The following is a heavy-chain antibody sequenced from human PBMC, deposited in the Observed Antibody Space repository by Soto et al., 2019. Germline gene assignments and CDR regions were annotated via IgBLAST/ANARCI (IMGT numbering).Heavy chain of an antibody. V-gene: IGHV1-3*01. J-gene: IGHJ6*03. CDR3: ARNSEPIQLWLQSGYYMDV. Sequence: ASVKVSCKASGYTFTSYAMHWVRQAPGQRLEWMGWINAGNGNTKYSQKFQGRVTITRDTSASTAYMELSSLRSEDTAVYYCARNSEPIQLWLQSGYYMDVWGKGTTVTVSS. CDR2: INAGNGNT. D-gene: IGHD5-18*01. CDR1: GYTFTSYA.